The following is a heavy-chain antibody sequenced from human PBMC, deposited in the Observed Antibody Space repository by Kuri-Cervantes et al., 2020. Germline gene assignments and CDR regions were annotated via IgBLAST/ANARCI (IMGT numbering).Heavy chain of an antibody. CDR3: AVAGYSAYEDFDY. Sequence: SCKASGYTSTSYDINWVRQAPGKGLEWVAVISYDGSNKYYADSVKGRFTISRDNAKNSLYLHMNSLRREDTALYYCAVAGYSAYEDFDYWGQGILVTVSS. V-gene: IGHV3-30*03. D-gene: IGHD5-12*01. J-gene: IGHJ4*02. CDR2: ISYDGSNK. CDR1: GYTSTSYD.